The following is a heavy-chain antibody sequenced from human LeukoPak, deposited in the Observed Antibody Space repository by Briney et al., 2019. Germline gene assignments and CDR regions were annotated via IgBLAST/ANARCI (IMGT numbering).Heavy chain of an antibody. CDR2: IYYSGST. J-gene: IGHJ4*02. D-gene: IGHD3-22*01. CDR3: ARGPLDYYDSSGYFN. V-gene: IGHV4-59*01. Sequence: PSETLSLTCTVSGGSISSYYWSWIRQPPGKGLEWIGYIYYSGSTNYNPSLKSRVTISVDTSKNQFSLKLSSVTAADTAVYYCARGPLDYYDSSGYFNWGQGTLVTVSS. CDR1: GGSISSYY.